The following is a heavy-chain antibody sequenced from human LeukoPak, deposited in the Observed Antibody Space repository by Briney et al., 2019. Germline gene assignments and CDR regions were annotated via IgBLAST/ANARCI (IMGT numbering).Heavy chain of an antibody. CDR1: GFTFDDYA. J-gene: IGHJ4*02. D-gene: IGHD1-1*01. Sequence: PGGSLRLSCAASGFTFDDYAMHWVRQAPGKGLEWVSGISWNSGSIGYADSVKGRFTISRDNAKNSLYLQMNSLRAEDTALYYCAKDHPTGNFDYWGQGTLVTVSS. V-gene: IGHV3-9*01. CDR2: ISWNSGSI. CDR3: AKDHPTGNFDY.